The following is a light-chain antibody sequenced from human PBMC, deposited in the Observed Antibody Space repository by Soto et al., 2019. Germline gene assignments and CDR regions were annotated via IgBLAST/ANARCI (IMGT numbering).Light chain of an antibody. J-gene: IGLJ1*01. CDR1: SSDVGGYNY. CDR3: SSYTSSSSYV. V-gene: IGLV2-14*01. Sequence: QSALTHPASVSGSPGQSITISCPGTSSDVGGYNYVSWYQQHPGKAPKLMIYDVSNRPSGVSNRFSGSKSGNTASLTISGLQAEDEADYYCSSYTSSSSYVFGTGTKVTGL. CDR2: DVS.